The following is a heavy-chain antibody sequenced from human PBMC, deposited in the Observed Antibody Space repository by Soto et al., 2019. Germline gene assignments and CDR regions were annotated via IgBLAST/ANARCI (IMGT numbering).Heavy chain of an antibody. CDR2: IYYSGNI. CDR3: ARQLTVYFARPGDWLDP. D-gene: IGHD3-9*01. V-gene: IGHV4-30-4*01. J-gene: IGHJ5*02. CDR1: CASISSADYF. Sequence: QVQLQESGPGLVKPSQTLSLTCTVSCASISSADYFWSWIRQPPGQGLEWIGYIYYSGNIFYNPSLDSRVTISVDTSKNQFSLKLTSVTAADTAVYYCARQLTVYFARPGDWLDPWGQGTLVTVSS.